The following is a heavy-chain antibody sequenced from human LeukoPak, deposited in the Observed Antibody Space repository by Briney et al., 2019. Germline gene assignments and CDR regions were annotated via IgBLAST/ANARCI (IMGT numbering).Heavy chain of an antibody. CDR3: AREITIFGGASWDY. CDR1: GGTLSSYA. CDR2: IIPIFGTA. D-gene: IGHD3-3*01. V-gene: IGHV1-69*13. J-gene: IGHJ4*02. Sequence: ASVKVSCKASGGTLSSYAISWVRQAPGQGLEWMGGIIPIFGTANYAQKFQGRVTITADESTSTAYMELSSLRSEDTAVYYCAREITIFGGASWDYWGQGTLVTVSS.